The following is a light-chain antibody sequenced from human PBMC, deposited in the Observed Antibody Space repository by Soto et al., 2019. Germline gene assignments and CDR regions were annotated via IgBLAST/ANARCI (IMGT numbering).Light chain of an antibody. J-gene: IGKJ1*01. CDR2: AAS. CDR1: HGISNY. CDR3: QKYKSASWT. V-gene: IGKV1-27*01. Sequence: DIQMTQSPSSLSASVGDRVTITCRASHGISNYLAWYQQKPGKVPKLLIYAASTLQSGVPSRFSGSGSGTDFTLTISSLQPEDVATYYCQKYKSASWTFGQGTKVDIK.